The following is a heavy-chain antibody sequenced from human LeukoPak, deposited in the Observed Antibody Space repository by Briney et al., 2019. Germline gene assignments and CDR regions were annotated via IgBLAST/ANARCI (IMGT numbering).Heavy chain of an antibody. J-gene: IGHJ5*02. Sequence: PGGSLRLSCAASGFTFSTYSMNWVRRAPGKAPEWVASIGTTDKYIYYANSVKGRFTISRDNAKNSLYLQMTNLRAEDTAVYYCARDSRQQRFLYWDWFDPWGQGTRVSVSS. V-gene: IGHV3-21*06. CDR2: IGTTDKYI. CDR3: ARDSRQQRFLYWDWFDP. CDR1: GFTFSTYS. D-gene: IGHD2/OR15-2a*01.